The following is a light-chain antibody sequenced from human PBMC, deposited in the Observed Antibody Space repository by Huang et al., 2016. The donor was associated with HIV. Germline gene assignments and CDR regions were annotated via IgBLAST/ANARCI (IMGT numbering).Light chain of an antibody. V-gene: IGKV3-20*01. Sequence: EIVVTQAPGTLSLSPGERATLSCRASQRVSSSYLAWYQQKPGQAPRLLIDGASSRATGIPDRFSGSGSGTDFTLTISRLEPEDFAVYYCQQYGSSPMYTFGQGTKLEIK. J-gene: IGKJ2*01. CDR1: QRVSSSY. CDR2: GAS. CDR3: QQYGSSPMYT.